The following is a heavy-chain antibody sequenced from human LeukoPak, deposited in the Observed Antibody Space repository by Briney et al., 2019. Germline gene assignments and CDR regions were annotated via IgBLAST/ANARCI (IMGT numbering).Heavy chain of an antibody. CDR1: GCTFSSYA. CDR2: IIPIFGTA. Sequence: SVKVSCKASGCTFSSYAISWVRQAPGQGLEWMGGIIPIFGTANYAQKFQGRVTITADESTSTAYMELSSLRSEDTAVYYCARGRGATRPYYYYYYMDVWGKGTTVTISS. CDR3: ARGRGATRPYYYYYYMDV. V-gene: IGHV1-69*13. J-gene: IGHJ6*03. D-gene: IGHD1-26*01.